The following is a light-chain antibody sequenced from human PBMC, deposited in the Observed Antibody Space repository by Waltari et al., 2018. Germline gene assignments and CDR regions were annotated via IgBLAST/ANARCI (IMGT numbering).Light chain of an antibody. V-gene: IGKV3-15*01. Sequence: EIVITQSPATLSVSPGERATLSCRASQSVSNNLAWYQQKPGQAPRLLMYGASIRATGIPDRFSGSGSGTEFTLTISSLQSEDFAVYYCQQYKNWWTFGQGTKVAIK. CDR1: QSVSNN. CDR2: GAS. J-gene: IGKJ1*01. CDR3: QQYKNWWT.